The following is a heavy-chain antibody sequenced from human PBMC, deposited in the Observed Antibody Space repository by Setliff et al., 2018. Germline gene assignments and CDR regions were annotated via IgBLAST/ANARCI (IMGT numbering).Heavy chain of an antibody. CDR1: DDSITSSNYS. V-gene: IGHV4-61*05. D-gene: IGHD3-3*01. Sequence: SETSLTCTVSDDSITSSNYSLAWVRQPPGKALEWIGNIFYIGRSHSNPSLKSRLTMSVDKTKNQFSLNLTSVTAADTAVYYCARTHSIIKIFGVVSLLYHMDVWGTGTTVTVSS. J-gene: IGHJ6*03. CDR2: IFYIGRS. CDR3: ARTHSIIKIFGVVSLLYHMDV.